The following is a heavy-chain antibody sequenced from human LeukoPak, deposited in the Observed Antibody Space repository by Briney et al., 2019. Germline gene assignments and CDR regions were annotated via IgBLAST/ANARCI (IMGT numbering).Heavy chain of an antibody. Sequence: GGSLRLSCAASGFTFSSYSMNWVRQAPGKGLEWVSSISSSSSYIYYADSVKGRFTISRDNAKNSLYLQMNSLRAEDTAVYYCARVREYSSGYLDYWGQGTLVTVSS. CDR1: GFTFSSYS. J-gene: IGHJ4*02. D-gene: IGHD6-19*01. CDR2: ISSSSSYI. V-gene: IGHV3-21*01. CDR3: ARVREYSSGYLDY.